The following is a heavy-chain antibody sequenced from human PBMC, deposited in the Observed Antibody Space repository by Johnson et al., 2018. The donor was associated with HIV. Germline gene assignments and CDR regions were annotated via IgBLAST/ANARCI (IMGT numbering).Heavy chain of an antibody. V-gene: IGHV3-73*01. J-gene: IGHJ3*02. CDR2: IRSKANSYAT. D-gene: IGHD3-22*01. Sequence: MQLVESGGGVVQPGRSLRHSCAASGFSFSSYAMHWVRQAPGKGLEWVGRIRSKANSYATAYAASVKGRFTISRDDSKNTAYLQMNSLKTEDTAVYYCTSPPYYYDSSGYYYDAFDIWGQGTMVTVSS. CDR1: GFSFSSYA. CDR3: TSPPYYYDSSGYYYDAFDI.